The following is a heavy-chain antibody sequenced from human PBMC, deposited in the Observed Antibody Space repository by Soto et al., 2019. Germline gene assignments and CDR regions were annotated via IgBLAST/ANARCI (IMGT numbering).Heavy chain of an antibody. Sequence: QVQRVESAGGVVQPGRSLTLSCAASGDSGFSFSSYGFHWVRQAPGKGLEWVAVISYDGSNRHFSDSVKGRFTVSRDNALLTVYLAMDSLRPEDTAVYYCAKDRLVTSYCYGMDAWGQGTTVTVSS. CDR2: ISYDGSNR. CDR1: GDSGFSFSSYG. D-gene: IGHD3-9*01. J-gene: IGHJ6*02. CDR3: AKDRLVTSYCYGMDA. V-gene: IGHV3-30*18.